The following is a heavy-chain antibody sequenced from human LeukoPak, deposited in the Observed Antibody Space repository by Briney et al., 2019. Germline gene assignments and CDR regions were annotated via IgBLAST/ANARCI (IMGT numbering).Heavy chain of an antibody. Sequence: SETLSLTCTVSGGSISSGGYYWSWIRQHPGKGLEWIGYIYYSGSTYYNPSLKSRVTISVDTSKNQFSLKLSSVTAADTAVYYCASCYSSSWYNWFDPWGQGTLVTVSS. D-gene: IGHD6-13*01. CDR1: GGSISSGGYY. V-gene: IGHV4-31*03. CDR2: IYYSGST. CDR3: ASCYSSSWYNWFDP. J-gene: IGHJ5*02.